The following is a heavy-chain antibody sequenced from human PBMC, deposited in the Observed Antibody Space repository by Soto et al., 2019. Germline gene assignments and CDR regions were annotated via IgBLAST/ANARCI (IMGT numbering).Heavy chain of an antibody. D-gene: IGHD2-15*01. Sequence: QVQLQESGPGLVKPSQTLSLTCTVSGGSISSGNYYWSWIRQPPGKGLEWIGFISYSGSTYYSTSPKGRFTISVDTSKSQFSLNLCFVTAADTAVYYCATMGTPATGLYFFDYWGQGSLVTVSS. V-gene: IGHV4-30-4*01. CDR1: GGSISSGNYY. CDR2: ISYSGST. J-gene: IGHJ4*02. CDR3: ATMGTPATGLYFFDY.